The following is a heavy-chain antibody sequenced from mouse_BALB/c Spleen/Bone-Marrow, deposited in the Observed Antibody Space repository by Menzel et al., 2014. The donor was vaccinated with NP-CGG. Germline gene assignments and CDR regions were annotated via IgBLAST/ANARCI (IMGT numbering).Heavy chain of an antibody. J-gene: IGHJ4*01. CDR2: IYPGDGDT. CDR1: GYTFTSYW. Sequence: VQLQQSGAELARPGASVKLSRKASGYTFTSYWMQWVKQRPGQGLEWIGAIYPGDGDTRFTQKFKGKATLTADKSSSTAYMQLSSLASEDSAVYYCARAKRYGEMDYWGQGASVTVSS. CDR3: ARAKRYGEMDY. V-gene: IGHV1-87*01. D-gene: IGHD2-14*01.